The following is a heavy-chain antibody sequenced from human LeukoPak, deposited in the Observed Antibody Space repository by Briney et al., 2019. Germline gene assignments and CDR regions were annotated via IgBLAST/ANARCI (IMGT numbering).Heavy chain of an antibody. Sequence: ASVKVSCKASGYTCTKNYLHWVRQAPGQGLEWIGWINPYSGGTSYAQNFQGRVTMSRDTSISTAYMDVSRLRSDDTAVYYCARATALAFDSFDLWGHGTMVIVSS. J-gene: IGHJ3*01. CDR1: GYTCTKNY. D-gene: IGHD5-18*01. CDR2: INPYSGGT. V-gene: IGHV1-2*02. CDR3: ARATALAFDSFDL.